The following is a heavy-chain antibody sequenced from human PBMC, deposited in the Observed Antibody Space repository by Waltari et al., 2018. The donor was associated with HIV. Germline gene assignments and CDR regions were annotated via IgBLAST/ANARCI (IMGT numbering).Heavy chain of an antibody. D-gene: IGHD4-17*01. CDR3: ARGSVLGYGDYRRDYGMDV. CDR1: GFTFSDYY. V-gene: IGHV3-11*01. CDR2: ICRRDITI. J-gene: IGHJ6*02. Sequence: QVQLVESGGGLVKPGGSLRLSCAASGFTFSDYYMSWIRQAPGKGRGWVSYICRRDITIYYADSVKGRFTISRDNAKNSLYLQMNSLRAEDTAVYYCARGSVLGYGDYRRDYGMDVWGQGTTVTVSS.